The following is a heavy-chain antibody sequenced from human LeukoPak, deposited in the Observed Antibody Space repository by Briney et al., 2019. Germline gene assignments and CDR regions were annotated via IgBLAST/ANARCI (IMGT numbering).Heavy chain of an antibody. Sequence: PSETLSLTCTVSGGSISSSSYYWGWIRQPPGKGLEWIGSIYYSGSTYYNPSLKSRVTISVDTSKNQFSLKLSSVTAADTAVYYCARGWPGDYYMDVWGKGTTVTVSS. CDR3: ARGWPGDYYMDV. CDR1: GGSISSSSYY. J-gene: IGHJ6*03. V-gene: IGHV4-39*01. D-gene: IGHD7-27*01. CDR2: IYYSGST.